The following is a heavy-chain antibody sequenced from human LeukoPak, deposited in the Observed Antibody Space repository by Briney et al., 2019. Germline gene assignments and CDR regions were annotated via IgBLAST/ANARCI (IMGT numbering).Heavy chain of an antibody. J-gene: IGHJ4*02. V-gene: IGHV3-7*01. CDR2: IKHDGSEQ. CDR3: ASDSSGYYYGGGYYFDY. Sequence: GGSLRLSCAASGFTFTTYWMSWMRQAPGKGLQWVANIKHDGSEQYYVDSVKGRFTISRDNSKNTLYLQMNSLRAEDTAVYYCASDSSGYYYGGGYYFDYWGQGTLVTVSS. D-gene: IGHD3-22*01. CDR1: GFTFTTYW.